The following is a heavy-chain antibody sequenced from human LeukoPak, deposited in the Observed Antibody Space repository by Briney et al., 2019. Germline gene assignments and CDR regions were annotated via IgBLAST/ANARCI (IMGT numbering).Heavy chain of an antibody. CDR3: ARSYSSGWNDAFDI. J-gene: IGHJ3*02. V-gene: IGHV3-30*04. Sequence: GGSLRLSCAASGFTFSDYAMHWGRQATGKGLEWLTVISYDGSNKYYADSVKGRFTFSRDNSKSTLYLQMNSLRDEDTAVYHCARSYSSGWNDAFDIWGQGTMVTVSS. D-gene: IGHD6-19*01. CDR1: GFTFSDYA. CDR2: ISYDGSNK.